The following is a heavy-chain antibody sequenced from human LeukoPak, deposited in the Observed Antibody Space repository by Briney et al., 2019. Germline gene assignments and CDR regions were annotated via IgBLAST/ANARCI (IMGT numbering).Heavy chain of an antibody. D-gene: IGHD6-19*01. V-gene: IGHV4-34*01. J-gene: IGHJ4*02. Sequence: SETLSLTCAVYGGSFSGYYWSWIRQPPGKGLEWIGEINHSGSTNYNPSLKSRVTISVDTSKNQFSLKLSSVTAADTAVYYCARDGYSGWPFDYWGQGTLVTVSS. CDR2: INHSGST. CDR1: GGSFSGYY. CDR3: ARDGYSGWPFDY.